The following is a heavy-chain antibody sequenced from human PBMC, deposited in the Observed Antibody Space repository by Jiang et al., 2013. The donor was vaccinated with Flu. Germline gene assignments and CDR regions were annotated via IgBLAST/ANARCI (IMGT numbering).Heavy chain of an antibody. D-gene: IGHD3-10*01. CDR2: IFHSGNT. J-gene: IGHJ4*02. CDR1: GGSISSRYW. V-gene: IGHV4-4*02. Sequence: GSGLVKPSGTLSLTCAVSGGSISSRYWWSWVPQPPGKGLEWIGEIFHSGNTNYNPSLKSRVTISVDKSKNQFSLKLSSVTAADTAVYYCAGNRGDGSFFHSWGQGTLVTVSS. CDR3: AGNRGDGSFFHS.